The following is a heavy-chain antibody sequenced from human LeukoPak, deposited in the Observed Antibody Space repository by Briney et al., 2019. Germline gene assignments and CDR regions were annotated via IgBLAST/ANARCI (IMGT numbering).Heavy chain of an antibody. J-gene: IGHJ4*02. D-gene: IGHD1-26*01. CDR2: INPNSGGT. V-gene: IGHV1-2*02. CDR3: ARVEWELLGYFDY. Sequence: VALVKVSCKASGYTFTGYYMHWVRQAPGQGLEWMGWINPNSGGTNYAQKFQGRVTMTRDTSISTAYMELSRLRSDDTAVYYCARVEWELLGYFDYWGQGTLVTVSS. CDR1: GYTFTGYY.